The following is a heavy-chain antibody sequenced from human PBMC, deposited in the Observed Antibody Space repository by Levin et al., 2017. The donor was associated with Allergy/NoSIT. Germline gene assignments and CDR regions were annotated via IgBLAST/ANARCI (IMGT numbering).Heavy chain of an antibody. CDR2: IYYSGST. J-gene: IGHJ4*02. CDR1: GGSISSYY. D-gene: IGHD3-10*01. V-gene: IGHV4-59*01. CDR3: ARVKSRDTMVRGVTLFDY. Sequence: SETLSLTCTVSGGSISSYYWSWIRQPPGKGLEWIGYIYYSGSTNYNPSLKSRVTISVDTSKNQFSLKLSSVTAADTAVYYCARVKSRDTMVRGVTLFDYWGQGTLVTVSS.